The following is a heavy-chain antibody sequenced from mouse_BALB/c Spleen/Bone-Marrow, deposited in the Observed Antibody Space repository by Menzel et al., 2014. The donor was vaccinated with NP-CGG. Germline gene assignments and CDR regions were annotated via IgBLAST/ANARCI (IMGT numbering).Heavy chain of an antibody. D-gene: IGHD1-1*01. Sequence: VQRVESGPGLVAPSQSLSIPCTVSGFSLTGYGVNWVRRPPGKGLEWLGMIWGDGSTDYNSALKSRLSISKDNSKSQVFLKMNSLQTDDTARYYCARGNYGSSLYAMDYWGQGTSVTVSS. J-gene: IGHJ4*01. V-gene: IGHV2-6-7*01. CDR3: ARGNYGSSLYAMDY. CDR2: IWGDGST. CDR1: GFSLTGYG.